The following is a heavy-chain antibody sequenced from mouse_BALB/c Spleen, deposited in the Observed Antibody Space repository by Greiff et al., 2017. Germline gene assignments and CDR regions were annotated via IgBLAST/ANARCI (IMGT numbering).Heavy chain of an antibody. Sequence: DVKLVESGGGLVKPGGSLKLSCAASGFAFSSYDMSWVRQTPEKRLEWVAYISSGGGSTYYPDTVKGRFTISRDNAKNTLYLQMSSLKSEDTAMYYCASPIYYYGSSYRNYYYAMDYWGQGTSVTVSS. V-gene: IGHV5-12-1*01. CDR2: ISSGGGST. J-gene: IGHJ4*01. CDR1: GFAFSSYD. CDR3: ASPIYYYGSSYRNYYYAMDY. D-gene: IGHD1-1*01.